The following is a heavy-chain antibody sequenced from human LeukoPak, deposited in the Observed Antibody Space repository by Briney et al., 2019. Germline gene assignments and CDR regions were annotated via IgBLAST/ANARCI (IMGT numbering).Heavy chain of an antibody. D-gene: IGHD1-26*01. V-gene: IGHV1-2*06. CDR3: ARFVVGATTGFDY. CDR2: INPNSGGT. J-gene: IGHJ4*02. CDR1: GYTFTGYY. Sequence: ASVKVSCKASGYTFTGYYMHWVRQAPGQGLEWMGRINPNSGGTNYAQKFQGRVTMTRDTSISTAYMELSRLRSDDTAVYYCARFVVGATTGFDYWGQGTLVTVSS.